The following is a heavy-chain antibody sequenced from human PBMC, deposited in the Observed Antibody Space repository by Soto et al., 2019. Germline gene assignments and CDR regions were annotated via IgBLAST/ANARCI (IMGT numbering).Heavy chain of an antibody. CDR2: IGGGDHDR. V-gene: IGHV3-23*01. D-gene: IGHD1-20*01. Sequence: EVQLLESGGGLVQPGGSLRLSCAASGFTFSIFAMSWVRQAPGKGLEWVSSIGGGDHDRYYTDSVRGRFTISRDNSKNTVFLQMYSLRAEDTAIYYCVKDRMDHNSVWDPFDIWGQGTMVTVSS. CDR3: VKDRMDHNSVWDPFDI. CDR1: GFTFSIFA. J-gene: IGHJ3*02.